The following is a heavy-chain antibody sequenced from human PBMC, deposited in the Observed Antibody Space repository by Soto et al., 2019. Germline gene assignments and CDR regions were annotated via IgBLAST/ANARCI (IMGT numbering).Heavy chain of an antibody. Sequence: GSVKVSCKASGYTFTSYDINWARQATGQGLEWMGWMNPNSGNTGYAQKFQGRVTMTRNTSISTAYMELSSLRSEDTAVYYCARGGTYYDFWSGPSLYYMDVWGKGTTVTVSS. J-gene: IGHJ6*03. D-gene: IGHD3-3*01. CDR2: MNPNSGNT. CDR3: ARGGTYYDFWSGPSLYYMDV. V-gene: IGHV1-8*01. CDR1: GYTFTSYD.